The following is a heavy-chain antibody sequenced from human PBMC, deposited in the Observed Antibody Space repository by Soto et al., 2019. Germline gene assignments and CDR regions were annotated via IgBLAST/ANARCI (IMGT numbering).Heavy chain of an antibody. CDR2: IIPIFGTA. CDR1: RVAFSKFI. Sequence: SVKVSCKASRVAFSKFIVTWVRQAPGLGLEWVGGIIPIFGTANCAQKFQGRVTITADESTSTSYMEVNNLRSEDTAVYYCAKVRYSSPMGYYYGMDVWGQGTTVTVSS. D-gene: IGHD6-19*01. CDR3: AKVRYSSPMGYYYGMDV. V-gene: IGHV1-69*13. J-gene: IGHJ6*02.